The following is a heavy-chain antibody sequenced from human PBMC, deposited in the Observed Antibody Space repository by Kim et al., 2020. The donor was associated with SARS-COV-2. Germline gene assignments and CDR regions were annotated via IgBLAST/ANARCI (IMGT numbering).Heavy chain of an antibody. D-gene: IGHD2-2*02. Sequence: GGSLRLSCAASGFTFSSYSMNWVRQAPGKGLEWVSSISSSSSYIYYADSVKGRFTISRDNAKNSLYLQMNSLRAEDTAVYYCARDRVQVRYIIYPRHNWFDPWGQGTLVTVSS. J-gene: IGHJ5*02. CDR1: GFTFSSYS. CDR3: ARDRVQVRYIIYPRHNWFDP. V-gene: IGHV3-21*01. CDR2: ISSSSSYI.